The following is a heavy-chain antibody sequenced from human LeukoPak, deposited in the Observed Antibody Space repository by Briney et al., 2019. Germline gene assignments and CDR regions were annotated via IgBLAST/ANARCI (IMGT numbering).Heavy chain of an antibody. Sequence: GESLKISCKGSGYSFTSYWIGWVRQMPGKGLEWMGIIYPGDSDTRYSPSFQGQVTISAEKSISTAYLQWSSLKASDTAMYYCARSRAYSGYEKVYYFDYWGQGTLVTVSS. CDR3: ARSRAYSGYEKVYYFDY. CDR2: IYPGDSDT. J-gene: IGHJ4*02. D-gene: IGHD5-12*01. CDR1: GYSFTSYW. V-gene: IGHV5-51*01.